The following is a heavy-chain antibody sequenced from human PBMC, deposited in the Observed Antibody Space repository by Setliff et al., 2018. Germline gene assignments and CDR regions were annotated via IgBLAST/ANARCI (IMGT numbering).Heavy chain of an antibody. D-gene: IGHD3-10*01. J-gene: IGHJ4*02. V-gene: IGHV3-7*01. CDR3: FGAGTCSY. Sequence: PGGTLRLSCGASGFTYNNCWVSWVRQAPGKGLEWLASINPDGSEKYYVDSVKGRFTISRNNAKNSLSLQMTSLRTEDTAVYYCFGAGTCSYWGQGTLVTVSS. CDR1: GFTYNNCW. CDR2: INPDGSEK.